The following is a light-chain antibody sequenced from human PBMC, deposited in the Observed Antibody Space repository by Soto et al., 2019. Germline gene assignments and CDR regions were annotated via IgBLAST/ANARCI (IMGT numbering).Light chain of an antibody. V-gene: IGKV3-20*01. CDR3: QQYGSSST. CDR2: GAC. Sequence: IVVSQSPGTLSLSQGERATLSCRASQSVSSSYLAWYQQKPGQAPRLLIYGACSRATGIPDRFSGSGSGTDFTLTISRLEPEDFAVYYCQQYGSSSTFGQGTKVDIK. J-gene: IGKJ1*01. CDR1: QSVSSSY.